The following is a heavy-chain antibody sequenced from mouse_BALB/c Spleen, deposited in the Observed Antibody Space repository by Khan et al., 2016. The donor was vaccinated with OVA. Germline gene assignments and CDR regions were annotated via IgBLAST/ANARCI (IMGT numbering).Heavy chain of an antibody. V-gene: IGHV1-20*02. CDR1: GYSFTGYF. J-gene: IGHJ2*01. CDR2: INPHIGET. D-gene: IGHD1-1*01. Sequence: VQLKQSGPELVKPGASVKISCKASGYSFTGYFMNWVMQSHGKSLEWIGRINPHIGETFYNQKFTGKATLTVDESSSTAHMELRSLASEDSAVYYCARIYGSDFDYWGQGTPLTVSS. CDR3: ARIYGSDFDY.